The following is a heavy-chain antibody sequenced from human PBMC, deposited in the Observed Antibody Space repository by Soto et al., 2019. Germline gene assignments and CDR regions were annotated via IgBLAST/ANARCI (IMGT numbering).Heavy chain of an antibody. V-gene: IGHV3-7*01. J-gene: IGHJ3*02. Sequence: EVQLVESGGGLGQPGGSLRLSCAASGFTFSSSWMNWVRQAPGKGLEWVANIKYDGSVRNYVDSVKGRFTISRDNAKSLLFLQMNSLRAEDTAVYYCARDGKGPFDIWGQGTMVTVSS. CDR2: IKYDGSVR. D-gene: IGHD1-1*01. CDR3: ARDGKGPFDI. CDR1: GFTFSSSW.